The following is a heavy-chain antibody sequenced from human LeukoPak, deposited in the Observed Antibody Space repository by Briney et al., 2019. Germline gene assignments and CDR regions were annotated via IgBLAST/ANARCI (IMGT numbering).Heavy chain of an antibody. V-gene: IGHV4-59*08. CDR2: IYYSGST. CDR1: GGSISSYY. Sequence: SETLSLTCTVSGGSISSYYWSWLRQPPGKGLEWIGYIYYSGSTNYNPSLKSRVTISVDTSKNQFSLKLSSVTAADTAVYYCARSHSYGIDYWGQGTLVTVSS. D-gene: IGHD5-18*01. CDR3: ARSHSYGIDY. J-gene: IGHJ4*02.